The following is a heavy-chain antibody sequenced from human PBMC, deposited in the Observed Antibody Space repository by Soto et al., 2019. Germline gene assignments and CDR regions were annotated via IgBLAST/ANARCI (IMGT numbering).Heavy chain of an antibody. Sequence: GGSLRLSCAASGFTFSRYWMDWVRQAPRKGLEWVATIKHDGSEQYYVDSVKGRFIVSRDNAKNTLFLQMNSLRVEDTAVYFCAKLPTHRYCSGGSCYFDYWGQGTLVTVSS. CDR3: AKLPTHRYCSGGSCYFDY. D-gene: IGHD2-15*01. CDR1: GFTFSRYW. J-gene: IGHJ4*02. V-gene: IGHV3-7*01. CDR2: IKHDGSEQ.